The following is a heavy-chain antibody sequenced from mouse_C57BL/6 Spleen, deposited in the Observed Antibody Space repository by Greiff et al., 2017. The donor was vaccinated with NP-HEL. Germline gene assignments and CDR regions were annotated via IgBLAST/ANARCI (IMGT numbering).Heavy chain of an antibody. J-gene: IGHJ4*01. CDR1: GFTFSDYG. D-gene: IGHD1-1*01. Sequence: EVKLMESGGGLVKPGGSLKLSCAASGFTFSDYGMHWVRQAPEKGLEWVAYISSGSSTIYYADTVKGRFTISRDNAKNTLFLQMTSLRSEDTAMYYCARGRNYYGTPYAMDYWGQGTSVTVSS. V-gene: IGHV5-17*01. CDR3: ARGRNYYGTPYAMDY. CDR2: ISSGSSTI.